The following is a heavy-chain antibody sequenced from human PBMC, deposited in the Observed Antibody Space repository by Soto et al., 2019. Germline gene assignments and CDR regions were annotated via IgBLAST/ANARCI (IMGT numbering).Heavy chain of an antibody. D-gene: IGHD1-26*01. V-gene: IGHV1-69*13. Sequence: SVKVSCKASGGTFSSYAISWVRQAPGQGLEWMGGIIPIFGTANYAQKFQGRVTITADESTSTAYMELSSLRSEDTAVYYCARGPGGGYEEGGLDYYYYGMDVWGQGTTVTVSS. J-gene: IGHJ6*02. CDR1: GGTFSSYA. CDR2: IIPIFGTA. CDR3: ARGPGGGYEEGGLDYYYYGMDV.